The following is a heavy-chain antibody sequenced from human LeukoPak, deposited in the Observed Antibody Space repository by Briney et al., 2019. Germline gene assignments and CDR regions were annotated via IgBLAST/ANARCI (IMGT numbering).Heavy chain of an antibody. J-gene: IGHJ5*02. D-gene: IGHD4-17*01. CDR1: GGSISSGDYY. V-gene: IGHV4-30-4*01. CDR2: IYYSGST. Sequence: SQTLSLTCTVSGGSISSGDYYWSWIRQPPGKGLEWIGYIYYSGSTYYNPSLKSRVIISVDTSKNQFSLKLSSVTAADTAVYYCARDTAVNWFDPWGQGTLVTVSS. CDR3: ARDTAVNWFDP.